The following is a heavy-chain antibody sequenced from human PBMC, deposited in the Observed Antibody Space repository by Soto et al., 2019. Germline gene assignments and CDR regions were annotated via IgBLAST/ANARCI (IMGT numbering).Heavy chain of an antibody. CDR3: ARSIRYSSSLGLVQDYYYYYGMDV. Sequence: ASVKVSCKDSGYTFTSYAMHWVRQDTGQRLEWMGWINAGNGNANYAQKFQGRVTITADESASTAYMELSSLRSEDTAVYYCARSIRYSSSLGLVQDYYYYYGMDVWGQGTTVTVS. CDR1: GYTFTSYA. CDR2: INAGNGNA. D-gene: IGHD6-13*01. J-gene: IGHJ6*02. V-gene: IGHV1-3*01.